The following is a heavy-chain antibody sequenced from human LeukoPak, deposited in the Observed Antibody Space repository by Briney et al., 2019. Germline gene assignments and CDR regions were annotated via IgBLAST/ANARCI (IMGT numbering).Heavy chain of an antibody. CDR2: IYPGDSDT. V-gene: IGHV5-51*01. CDR1: GYSFTSYW. CDR3: ARQGITGGYCSSASCPDFDY. J-gene: IGHJ4*02. D-gene: IGHD2-2*01. Sequence: PGESLKISCKGSGYSFTSYWIGWVRQMPGKGLEWMGIIYPGDSDTRYSPSFQGQVTISADKSINTAYLQWSSLKASATAMYYCARQGITGGYCSSASCPDFDYWGQGTLVTVSS.